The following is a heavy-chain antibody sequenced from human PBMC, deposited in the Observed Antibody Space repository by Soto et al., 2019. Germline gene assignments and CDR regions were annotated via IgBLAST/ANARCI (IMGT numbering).Heavy chain of an antibody. V-gene: IGHV3-33*01. Sequence: PRFSNRISCAASGFSFSSHAMHWLRQAPGKGLEWVAVIWYDGSNKYYADPVKGRFTISRDNSKDTLYLQMNSLRAEDTAVYYCARDRVVGAYYYYYGMDVWGQGT. J-gene: IGHJ6*02. CDR2: IWYDGSNK. CDR3: ARDRVVGAYYYYYGMDV. CDR1: GFSFSSHA. D-gene: IGHD1-26*01.